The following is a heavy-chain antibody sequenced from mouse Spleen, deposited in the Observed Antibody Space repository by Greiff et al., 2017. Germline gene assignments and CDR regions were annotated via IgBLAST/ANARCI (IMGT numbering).Heavy chain of an antibody. V-gene: IGHV5-9-1*02. CDR2: ISSGGDYI. CDR3: TRDGYYYGSSYGYFDV. J-gene: IGHJ1*03. CDR1: GFTFSSYA. Sequence: EVKLVESGEGLVKPGGSLKLSCAASGFTFSSYAMSWVRQTPEKRLEWVAYISSGGDYIYYADTVKGRFTISRDNARNTLYLQMSSLKSEDTAMYYCTRDGYYYGSSYGYFDVWGTGTTVTVSS. D-gene: IGHD1-1*01.